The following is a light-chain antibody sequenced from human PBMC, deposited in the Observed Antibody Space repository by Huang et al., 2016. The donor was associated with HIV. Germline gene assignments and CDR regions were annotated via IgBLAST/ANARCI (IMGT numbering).Light chain of an antibody. CDR3: QQYAGSPYT. CDR2: GAA. Sequence: EIVLTQSPGTLSVSPGERAPRSCRASQSATRTYLAWYQQKPGQAPRLLIHGAASRATCTPDRFSGSGSGTDFTLTISRLEPEDFAAYYCQQYAGSPYTCGQGTRLEIK. J-gene: IGKJ2*01. CDR1: QSATRTY. V-gene: IGKV3-20*01.